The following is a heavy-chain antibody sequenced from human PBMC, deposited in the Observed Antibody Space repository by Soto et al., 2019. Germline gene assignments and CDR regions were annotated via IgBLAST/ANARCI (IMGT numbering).Heavy chain of an antibody. CDR3: ARPTRQWLGLRYYYGLDV. V-gene: IGHV4-34*01. CDR2: INHSGST. Sequence: PWETLSLTWAVQDGAFRGYYCRWIREPPGKGLEWIGEINHSGSTNYNPSLKSRVTISVDTSKNQFSLKLSSVTAAETAVYYCARPTRQWLGLRYYYGLDVWGQGTTGT. D-gene: IGHD6-19*01. CDR1: DGAFRGYY. J-gene: IGHJ6*02.